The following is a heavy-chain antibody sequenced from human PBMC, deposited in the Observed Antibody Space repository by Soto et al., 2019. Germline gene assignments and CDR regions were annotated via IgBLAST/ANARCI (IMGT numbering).Heavy chain of an antibody. V-gene: IGHV3-11*05. CDR1: GFTFSDYY. Sequence: PGGSLRLSCAAYGFTFSDYYMSWIRQAPGKGLEWVSYISSSSSYTNYADSVKGRFTISRDNAKNSLYLQMNSLRAEDTAVYYCARVLNGIAVAGTGLSYRGQGTIATDSS. CDR2: ISSSSSYT. CDR3: ARVLNGIAVAGTGLSY. J-gene: IGHJ4*02. D-gene: IGHD6-19*01.